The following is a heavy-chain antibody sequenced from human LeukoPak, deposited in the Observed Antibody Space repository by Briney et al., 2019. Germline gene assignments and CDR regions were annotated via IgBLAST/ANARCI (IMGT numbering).Heavy chain of an antibody. CDR3: ARRGLGEYYFDY. J-gene: IGHJ4*02. V-gene: IGHV4-34*01. D-gene: IGHD3-16*01. CDR2: INHSGST. CDR1: GGSFSGYY. Sequence: SETLSLTCAVYGGSFSGYYWSWIRQPPGKGLEWIGEINHSGSTNYNPSLKSRVTISVDTSKNQFSLKLSSVTAADTAVYYCARRGLGEYYFDYWGQGTLVTVSS.